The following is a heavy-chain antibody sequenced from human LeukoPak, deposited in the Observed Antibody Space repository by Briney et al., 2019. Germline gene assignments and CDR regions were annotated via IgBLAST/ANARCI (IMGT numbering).Heavy chain of an antibody. J-gene: IGHJ4*02. CDR2: IYTTGST. CDR1: GGSIRSGSYC. CDR3: ARGDSSSWLYYFDY. D-gene: IGHD6-13*01. Sequence: PSQTLSLTCTVSGGSIRSGSYCWSWIRQPAGKGLEWIGRIYTTGSTNYNPSLKSRVTISVDTSKNQFSLKLSSVTAADTAVYYCARGDSSSWLYYFDYWGQGTLVTVSS. V-gene: IGHV4-61*02.